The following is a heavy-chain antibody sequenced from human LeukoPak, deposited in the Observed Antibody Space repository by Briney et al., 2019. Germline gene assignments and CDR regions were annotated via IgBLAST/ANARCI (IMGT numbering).Heavy chain of an antibody. CDR2: IYTSGST. CDR1: GGSISSGSYY. J-gene: IGHJ3*02. CDR3: ANGDYRSDAFDI. D-gene: IGHD4-17*01. Sequence: SHTLSLTCTVSGGSISSGSYYWSWIRQPAGKGLEWIGRIYTSGSTNYNPSLKSRVTISVDTSKNQFSLKLSSVTAADTAVYYCANGDYRSDAFDIWGQGTMVTVSS. V-gene: IGHV4-61*02.